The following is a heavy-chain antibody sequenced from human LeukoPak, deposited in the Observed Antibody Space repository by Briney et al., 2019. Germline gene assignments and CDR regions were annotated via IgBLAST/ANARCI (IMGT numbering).Heavy chain of an antibody. J-gene: IGHJ4*02. CDR2: ILDRVTT. Sequence: ETLSVTCTHPRGSPTGYNASSSCQRLGERREWIGQILDRVTTNYNPSLKSRVTISGDTSKNQFSLKLSFVTAADTAVYYCARERCSDGSCGSVDWGQGTQVTVAS. V-gene: IGHV4-59*12. CDR1: RGSPTGYN. D-gene: IGHD2-15*01. CDR3: ARERCSDGSCGSVD.